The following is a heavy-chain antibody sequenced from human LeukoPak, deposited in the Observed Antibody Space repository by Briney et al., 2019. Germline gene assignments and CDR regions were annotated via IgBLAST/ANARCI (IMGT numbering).Heavy chain of an antibody. CDR3: ARGLTVQPYYFDY. CDR1: GYTFTGYY. V-gene: IGHV1-2*06. CDR2: INPNNGGT. Sequence: ASVKVSCKASGYTFTGYYMHWVRQAPGQGLEWMGRINPNNGGTNYAQKFQGRVTMTGDTSISTAYMELSSLRSDDTAVYYCARGLTVQPYYFDYWGQGTLVTVSS. J-gene: IGHJ4*02. D-gene: IGHD4-17*01.